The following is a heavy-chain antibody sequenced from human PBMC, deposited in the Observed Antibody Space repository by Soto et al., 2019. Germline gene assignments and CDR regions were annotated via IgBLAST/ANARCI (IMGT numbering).Heavy chain of an antibody. V-gene: IGHV1-8*01. J-gene: IGHJ4*02. CDR1: GYTFSTYD. Sequence: QVQLVQSGAEVKEPGASVRVSCKASGYTFSTYDVNWVRQVTGQGLEWMGWMSPKNGDTGYAQKFQGRVTMTRGTSINTAYRELSSLTSEDTAIYYCARGIDAGVDVWGQGTLVTVSS. CDR3: ARGIDAGVDV. CDR2: MSPKNGDT.